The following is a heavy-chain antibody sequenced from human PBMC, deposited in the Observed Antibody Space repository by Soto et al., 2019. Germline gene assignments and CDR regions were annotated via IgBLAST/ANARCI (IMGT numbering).Heavy chain of an antibody. CDR1: GYTFASYA. Sequence: QVQLVQSGAEVKKPGASVKVSCKASGYTFASYAISWMRQAPGQGLEWMGWISAYNGNTNYAQKPPGRVTTTTDTSTSTAHMELRSLRSDDTAVYYCARDPPPPDYWGQGTRVTVSS. V-gene: IGHV1-18*01. CDR2: ISAYNGNT. CDR3: ARDPPPPDY. J-gene: IGHJ4*02.